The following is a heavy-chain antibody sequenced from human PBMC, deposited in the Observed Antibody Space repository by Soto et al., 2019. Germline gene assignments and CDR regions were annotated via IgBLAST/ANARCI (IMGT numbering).Heavy chain of an antibody. CDR2: IFYSGST. Sequence: QVQLQESGPGLVKPSETLSLTCTVSGGSVSSGTHYWSWIRQPPGKGLEWIGQIFYSGSTNYNPSLKSRVTISVDTSKNQFSLEVSSVTAADAAVYFCARDFCGGDCSDDYYFSAMDVWGQGTTVTVSS. D-gene: IGHD2-21*02. CDR1: GGSVSSGTHY. J-gene: IGHJ6*02. V-gene: IGHV4-61*01. CDR3: ARDFCGGDCSDDYYFSAMDV.